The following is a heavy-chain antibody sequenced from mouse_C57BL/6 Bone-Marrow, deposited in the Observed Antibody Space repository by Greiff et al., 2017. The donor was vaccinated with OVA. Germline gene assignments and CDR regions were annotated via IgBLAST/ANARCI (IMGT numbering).Heavy chain of an antibody. D-gene: IGHD2-1*01. CDR3: ARERVDLLWSYFDV. CDR1: GFSLTSYA. V-gene: IGHV2-9-1*01. CDR2: IWTGGGT. J-gene: IGHJ1*03. Sequence: VQLVESGPGLVAPSQSLSITCTVSGFSLTSYAISWVRQPPGKGLEWLGVIWTGGGTNYNSALKSRLSISKDNSKSQVFLKMNSLQTDDTARYYCARERVDLLWSYFDVWGTGTTVTVSS.